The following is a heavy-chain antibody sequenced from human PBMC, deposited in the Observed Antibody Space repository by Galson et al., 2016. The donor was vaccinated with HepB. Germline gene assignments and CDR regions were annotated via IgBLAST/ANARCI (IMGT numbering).Heavy chain of an antibody. CDR2: ISSRGTMI. V-gene: IGHV3-48*03. J-gene: IGHJ4*02. D-gene: IGHD3-9*01. CDR1: GFTLSSYE. Sequence: LRLSCAASGFTLSSYEMNWVRQAPGKGLEWVSYISSRGTMIFYADSVNGRFILSRDNAKNSLHLQMNSLRAEDTAVYYCARGDGRYSDWLFPNFDSWGRGTLVTVSS. CDR3: ARGDGRYSDWLFPNFDS.